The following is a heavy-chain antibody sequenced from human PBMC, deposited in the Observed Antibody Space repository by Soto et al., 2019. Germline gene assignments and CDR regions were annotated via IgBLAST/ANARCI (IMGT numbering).Heavy chain of an antibody. CDR1: GFTFSSYG. CDR3: ARDLAQLVQRSYYYYYGMDV. J-gene: IGHJ6*02. CDR2: IWYDGSNK. V-gene: IGHV3-33*01. Sequence: GGSLRLSCAASGFTFSSYGMHWVRQAPGKGLEWVAVIWYDGSNKYYADSVKGRFTISRDNSKNTLYLQMNSLRAEDTAVYYCARDLAQLVQRSYYYYYGMDVWGQGTTVTVSS. D-gene: IGHD6-6*01.